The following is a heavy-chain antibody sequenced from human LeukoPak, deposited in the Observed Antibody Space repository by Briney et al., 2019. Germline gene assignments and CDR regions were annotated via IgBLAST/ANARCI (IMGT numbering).Heavy chain of an antibody. CDR1: GFTFSSYG. Sequence: SGGSLRLSCAASGFTFSSYGMHWVRQAPGKGLEWVAVISYDGSNKYYADSVKGRFTISRDNSKNTLYLQMNSLRAEDTAVYYCAKVKAVAGMYYYYYMDVWGKGTTVTVSS. D-gene: IGHD6-19*01. CDR2: ISYDGSNK. J-gene: IGHJ6*03. CDR3: AKVKAVAGMYYYYYMDV. V-gene: IGHV3-30*18.